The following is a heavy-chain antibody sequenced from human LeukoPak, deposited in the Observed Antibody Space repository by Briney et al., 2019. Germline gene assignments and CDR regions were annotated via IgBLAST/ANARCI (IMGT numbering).Heavy chain of an antibody. CDR1: GDSVSSSNYY. CDR3: ARHLDSRGRYFDY. J-gene: IGHJ4*02. V-gene: IGHV4-39*01. Sequence: SETLSLTCTVFGDSVSSSNYYWAWVRQPPGKGLEWIASMLYSGNTYYNPSLKSRVTISVDTSKNQFLLRLSSVTAADTTVYYCARHLDSRGRYFDYWGQGTLVTVSS. D-gene: IGHD3-22*01. CDR2: MLYSGNT.